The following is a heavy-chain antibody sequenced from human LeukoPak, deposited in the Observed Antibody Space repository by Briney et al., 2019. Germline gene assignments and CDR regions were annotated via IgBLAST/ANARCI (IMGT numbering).Heavy chain of an antibody. Sequence: PSVKVSCKTSVGTFSSSAITSVRQAPGQGLESMGRIIPVLNITSYAQKFQGRVTITADKSTSTVYMELSSLRSEDTAVYYCARDSGSYADYWGQGTLVTVSS. CDR1: VGTFSSSA. CDR2: IIPVLNIT. CDR3: ARDSGSYADY. D-gene: IGHD1-26*01. J-gene: IGHJ4*02. V-gene: IGHV1-69*04.